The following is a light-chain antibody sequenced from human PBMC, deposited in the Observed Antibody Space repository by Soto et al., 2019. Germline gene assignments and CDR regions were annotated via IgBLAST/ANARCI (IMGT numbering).Light chain of an antibody. CDR2: AAS. V-gene: IGKV3-20*01. J-gene: IGKJ1*01. CDR1: QSVSRNY. CDR3: QQSGSAPRT. Sequence: EIVLTQSPGTLSLSQGERATLSCRASQSVSRNYLAWYQKKPGQPPRLLIYAASRRISGIPNRFSGSGSGTDFTLTISRLEPEDFAVYHCQQSGSAPRTFGQGTKVEIK.